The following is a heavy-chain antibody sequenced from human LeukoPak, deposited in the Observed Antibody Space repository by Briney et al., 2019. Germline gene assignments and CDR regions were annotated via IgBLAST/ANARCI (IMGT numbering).Heavy chain of an antibody. CDR1: GFIFSNYG. J-gene: IGHJ5*02. CDR2: INHSGST. Sequence: PGGSLRLSCAASGFIFSNYGMNWVRQAPGKGLEWIGEINHSGSTNYNPSLKSRVTISVDTSKNQFSLKLSSVTAADTAVYYCARGAPFGYCSSTSCYTRNPYPKKYNWFDPWGQGTLVTVSS. D-gene: IGHD2-2*02. CDR3: ARGAPFGYCSSTSCYTRNPYPKKYNWFDP. V-gene: IGHV4-34*01.